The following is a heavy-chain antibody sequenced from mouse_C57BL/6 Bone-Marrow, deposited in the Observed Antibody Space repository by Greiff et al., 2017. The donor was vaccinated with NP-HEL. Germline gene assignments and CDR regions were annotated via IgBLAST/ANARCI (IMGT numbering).Heavy chain of an antibody. J-gene: IGHJ3*01. CDR2: ISDGGSYT. CDR3: ARDGLRHGTWFAY. CDR1: GFTFSSYA. V-gene: IGHV5-4*01. Sequence: EVQGVESGGGLVKPGGSLKLSCAASGFTFSSYAMSWVRQTPEKRLEWVATISDGGSYTYYPDNVKGRFTISRDNAKNNLYLQMSHLKAEDTAMYYCARDGLRHGTWFAYWGQGTLVTVSA. D-gene: IGHD2-4*01.